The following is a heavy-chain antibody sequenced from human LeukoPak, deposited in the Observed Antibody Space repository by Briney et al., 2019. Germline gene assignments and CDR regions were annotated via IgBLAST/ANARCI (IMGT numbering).Heavy chain of an antibody. V-gene: IGHV3-21*04. J-gene: IGHJ4*02. CDR2: ISSSSSYI. CDR3: AKTSALYYYDSSGLDY. CDR1: GFTFSSYS. Sequence: GGSLRLSCAASGFTFSSYSMNWVRQAPGKGLEWVSSISSSSSYIYYADSVKGRFTISRDNAKNSLYLQMNSLRAEDTALYYCAKTSALYYYDSSGLDYWGQGTLVTVSS. D-gene: IGHD3-22*01.